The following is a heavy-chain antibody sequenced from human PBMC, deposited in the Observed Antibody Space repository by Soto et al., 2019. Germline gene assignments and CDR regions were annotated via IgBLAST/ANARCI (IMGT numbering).Heavy chain of an antibody. V-gene: IGHV3-23*01. Sequence: EVQLLESGGGLVQPGGSLRLSCAASGFTFSIYGMTWVRQAPGKGLEWVSFSSATGAGTYYADSVKGRFTISTDNSKNTLYLQMTSRRADDTAVYYCAKDRRAGGNYGLYSDFWGQGALVIVSS. CDR1: GFTFSIYG. J-gene: IGHJ4*02. D-gene: IGHD1-7*01. CDR3: AKDRRAGGNYGLYSDF. CDR2: SSATGAGT.